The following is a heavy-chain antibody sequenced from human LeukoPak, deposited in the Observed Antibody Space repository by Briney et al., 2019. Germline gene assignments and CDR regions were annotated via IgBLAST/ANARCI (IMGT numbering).Heavy chain of an antibody. CDR3: AKGLKTGVGPYMGYHYYMDV. CDR1: GFTFSNYA. CDR2: VTYNGAAT. J-gene: IGHJ6*03. V-gene: IGHV3-23*01. Sequence: GGSLRLSCAASGFTFSNYAMSWVRQAPGKGLKWVATVTYNGAATYYADSVKGRFTISRDNSYNTVSLQMNGLRNEDTGVYYCAKGLKTGVGPYMGYHYYMDVWGKGATVTVSS. D-gene: IGHD3-16*01.